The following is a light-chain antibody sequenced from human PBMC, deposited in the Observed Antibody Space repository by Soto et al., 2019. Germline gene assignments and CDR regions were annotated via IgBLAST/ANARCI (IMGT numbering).Light chain of an antibody. CDR3: SSYTGTSTPYV. CDR1: SGDVGGYNY. Sequence: QSVLTQPASVSGSPGQSITISCTGTSGDVGGYNYVSWYQQHPGKAPKVMIYDVSNRPSGVSNRFSGSKSGNTASLTISGLQAEDEADYYCSSYTGTSTPYVFGTGTKVTVL. J-gene: IGLJ1*01. CDR2: DVS. V-gene: IGLV2-14*01.